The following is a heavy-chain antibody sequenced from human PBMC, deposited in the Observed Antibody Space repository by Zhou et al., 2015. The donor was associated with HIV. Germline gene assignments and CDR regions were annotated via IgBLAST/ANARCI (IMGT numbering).Heavy chain of an antibody. CDR2: IIPIFGTA. D-gene: IGHD4-23*01. CDR3: ARARRPDYGGNHPAWYFDL. J-gene: IGHJ2*01. V-gene: IGHV1-69*01. Sequence: QVQLVQSGAEVKKPGSSVKVSCKASGGTFSSYAISWVRQAPGQGLEWMGGIIPIFGTANYAQKFQGRVTITADESTSTAYMELRSLRSDDTAVYYCARARRPDYGGNHPAWYFDLWGRGTLVTVSS. CDR1: GGTFSSYA.